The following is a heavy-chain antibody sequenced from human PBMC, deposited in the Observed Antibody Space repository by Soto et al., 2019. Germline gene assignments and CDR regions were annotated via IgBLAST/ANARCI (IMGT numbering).Heavy chain of an antibody. J-gene: IGHJ6*03. D-gene: IGHD2-15*01. CDR1: GGSFSGYY. CDR2: INHSGST. CDR3: ASISQYCSGGSCKNFYYSYMDV. Sequence: SETLSLTCAVYGGSFSGYYWSWTRQPPGKGLEWIGEINHSGSTNYNPSLKSRVTISVDTSKNQFSLKLSSVTAADTAVYYCASISQYCSGGSCKNFYYSYMDVWAKGTTVTVSS. V-gene: IGHV4-34*01.